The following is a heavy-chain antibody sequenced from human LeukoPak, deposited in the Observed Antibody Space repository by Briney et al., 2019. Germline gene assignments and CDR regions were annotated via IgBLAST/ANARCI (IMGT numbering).Heavy chain of an antibody. J-gene: IGHJ5*02. CDR2: INHSGST. CDR1: GGSFSGYY. CDR3: ARGLVVPAAILIGWFDP. V-gene: IGHV4-34*01. Sequence: SETLSLTCAVYGGSFSGYYWSWIRQPPGKGLEWIGEINHSGSTNYNPSLKSRVTISVDTSKNQFSLKLSSVTAADTAVYYCARGLVVPAAILIGWFDPRGQGTLVTVSS. D-gene: IGHD2-2*01.